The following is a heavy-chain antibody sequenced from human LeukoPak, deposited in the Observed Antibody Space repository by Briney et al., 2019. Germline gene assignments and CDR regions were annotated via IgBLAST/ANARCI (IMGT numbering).Heavy chain of an antibody. J-gene: IGHJ3*02. D-gene: IGHD4-17*01. V-gene: IGHV1-18*01. CDR3: AREIGSDYGDFHPEMDAFDI. Sequence: ASVKVSCKASGYTFTSYGISWVRQAPGQGLEWMGWISAYNGNTNYAQKFQGRVTITADKSTSTAYMELSSLRSEDTAVYYCAREIGSDYGDFHPEMDAFDIWGQGTMVTVSS. CDR2: ISAYNGNT. CDR1: GYTFTSYG.